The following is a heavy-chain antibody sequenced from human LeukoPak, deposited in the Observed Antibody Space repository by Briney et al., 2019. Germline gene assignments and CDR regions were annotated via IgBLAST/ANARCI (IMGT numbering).Heavy chain of an antibody. Sequence: PGGSLRLSCTASGFTFGDYAMSWVRQAPGKGLEWVGFIRSKAYGGTTEYAASVKGRFTISRDDSKSIAYLQMNSLKTEDTAVYYCTFKLYCTNGVCPFDLWGRGTLVTVSS. CDR1: GFTFGDYA. CDR3: TFKLYCTNGVCPFDL. CDR2: IRSKAYGGTT. D-gene: IGHD2-8*01. J-gene: IGHJ2*01. V-gene: IGHV3-49*04.